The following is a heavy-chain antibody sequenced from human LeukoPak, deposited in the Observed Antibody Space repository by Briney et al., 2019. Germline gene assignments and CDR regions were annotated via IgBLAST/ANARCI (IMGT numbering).Heavy chain of an antibody. Sequence: SVKVSCKASGGAFSSYAISWVRQAPGQGLEWMGGIIPIFGTANYAQKFQGRVTITADKSTSTAYMELSSLRSEDTAVYYCARLTTSGERHYYYYYYMDVWGKGTTVTVSS. CDR2: IIPIFGTA. CDR3: ARLTTSGERHYYYYYYMDV. CDR1: GGAFSSYA. J-gene: IGHJ6*03. V-gene: IGHV1-69*06. D-gene: IGHD3-16*01.